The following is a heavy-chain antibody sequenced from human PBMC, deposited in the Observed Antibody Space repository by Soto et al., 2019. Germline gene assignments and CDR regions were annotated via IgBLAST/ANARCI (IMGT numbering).Heavy chain of an antibody. J-gene: IGHJ4*02. V-gene: IGHV1-69*02. D-gene: IGHD3-9*01. CDR1: GGTFSIDT. CDR2: IIPMLGIT. Sequence: QVQLVQSGAEVKKPGSSVKVSCKASGGTFSIDTISWVRQAPGQGLEWMGRIIPMLGITNYAQKFQGRVTITADKSTSTAYMELSSLRSEATAVYYCAILGRDRDILSGPMFDYWGQGTLVTVSS. CDR3: AILGRDRDILSGPMFDY.